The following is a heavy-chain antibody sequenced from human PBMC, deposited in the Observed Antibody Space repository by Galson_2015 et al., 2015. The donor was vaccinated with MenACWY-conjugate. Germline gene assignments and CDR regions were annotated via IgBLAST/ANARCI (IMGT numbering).Heavy chain of an antibody. CDR2: IYHSGST. CDR1: GGSISSSNW. V-gene: IGHV4-4*02. Sequence: ETLSLPCAVSGGSISSSNWWSWVRPPPGKGLEWIGEIYHSGSTNYNPSLKSRVTISVDKSKNQFSLKLSSVTAADTAVYYRARDKRYYYDSSGYYGWSYFDYWGQGTLVTVSS. CDR3: ARDKRYYYDSSGYYGWSYFDY. D-gene: IGHD3-22*01. J-gene: IGHJ4*02.